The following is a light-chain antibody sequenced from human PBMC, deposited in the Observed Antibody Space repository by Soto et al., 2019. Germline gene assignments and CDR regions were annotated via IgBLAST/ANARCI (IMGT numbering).Light chain of an antibody. CDR3: LLHFSSAQV. J-gene: IGLJ3*02. CDR2: STS. CDR1: TGAVTSDYY. V-gene: IGLV7-43*01. Sequence: QAVVTQEPSLTVSPGGTVTLTCASSTGAVTSDYYQNWVQQKPGQAPRSLIYSTSAKHSWTPARFSGSLLGGKAALTLSGVQPEDEAEYFCLLHFSSAQVFGGGTKLTVL.